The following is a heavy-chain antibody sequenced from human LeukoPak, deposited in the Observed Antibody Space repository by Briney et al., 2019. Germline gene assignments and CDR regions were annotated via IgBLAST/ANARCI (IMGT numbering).Heavy chain of an antibody. Sequence: ASVKVSCKASGYTFTSYGISWVRQAPGQGLEWMGWISAYNGNTNYAQKLQGRVTMTTDTSTGTAYMELRSLRSDDTAVYYCARTDCSSTSCSPSSNWFDPWGQGTLVTVSS. CDR3: ARTDCSSTSCSPSSNWFDP. J-gene: IGHJ5*02. V-gene: IGHV1-18*01. CDR1: GYTFTSYG. D-gene: IGHD2-2*01. CDR2: ISAYNGNT.